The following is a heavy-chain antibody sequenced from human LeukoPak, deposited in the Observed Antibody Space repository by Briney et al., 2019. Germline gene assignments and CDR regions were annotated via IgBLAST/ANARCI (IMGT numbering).Heavy chain of an antibody. CDR3: ARDGGGYGSGSYPDY. V-gene: IGHV3-64*04. J-gene: IGHJ4*02. D-gene: IGHD3-10*01. CDR2: ISNNGGST. CDR1: GFTFSNYV. Sequence: GGSLRLSCSASGFTFSNYVMHWVRQAPGKGLEYISGISNNGGSTYYADSVKGRFTISRDNSKNTLYLQMNSLRAEDTAVYYCARDGGGYGSGSYPDYWGQGTLVTVSS.